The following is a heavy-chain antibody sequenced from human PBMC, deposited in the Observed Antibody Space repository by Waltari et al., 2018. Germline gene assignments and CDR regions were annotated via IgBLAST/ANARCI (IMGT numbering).Heavy chain of an antibody. D-gene: IGHD3-3*01. CDR3: ARDAMGIFGVVIPFDY. V-gene: IGHV4-39*07. Sequence: QLQLQESGPGLVKPSETLSLTCTVSGGSISSSSYYWGWIRQPPGKGLEWIGSIYYSGSTYYNPSLKSRVTISVDTSKNQFSLKLSSVTAADTAVYYCARDAMGIFGVVIPFDYWGQGTLVTVSS. CDR2: IYYSGST. CDR1: GGSISSSSYY. J-gene: IGHJ4*02.